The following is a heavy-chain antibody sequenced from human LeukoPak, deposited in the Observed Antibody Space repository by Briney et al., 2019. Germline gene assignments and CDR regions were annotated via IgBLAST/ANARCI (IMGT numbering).Heavy chain of an antibody. CDR3: ARGGSGIAAAGTGKEFDY. CDR1: GVSISSGNYY. D-gene: IGHD6-13*01. J-gene: IGHJ4*02. Sequence: PSETLSLTCTVSGVSISSGNYYWTWIRQPPGKGLEWIGEINHSGSTNYNPSLKSRVTISVDTSKNQFSLKLSSVTAADTAVYYCARGGSGIAAAGTGKEFDYWGQGTLVTVSS. CDR2: INHSGST. V-gene: IGHV4-39*07.